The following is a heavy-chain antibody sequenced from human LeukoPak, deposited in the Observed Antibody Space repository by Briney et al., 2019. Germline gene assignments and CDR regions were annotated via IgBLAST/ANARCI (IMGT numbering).Heavy chain of an antibody. Sequence: PSETLSLTCTVSGGSIRSGDYSWRWIRPPTGKGLEWIGYIYYSGSTYYNPSLKSRATISVDTSNNQFSLKLSSVTAADTAVYYCAREFKEYCSSTSCYHRYFDYWGQGTLVTVSS. J-gene: IGHJ4*02. V-gene: IGHV4-30-4*08. CDR1: GGSIRSGDYS. D-gene: IGHD2-2*01. CDR2: IYYSGST. CDR3: AREFKEYCSSTSCYHRYFDY.